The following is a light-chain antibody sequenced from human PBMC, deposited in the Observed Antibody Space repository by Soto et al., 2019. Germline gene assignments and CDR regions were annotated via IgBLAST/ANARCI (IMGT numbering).Light chain of an antibody. J-gene: IGLJ1*01. V-gene: IGLV2-14*01. Sequence: QSALTQPASVSGSPGQSITISCTGTSSDVGGYNYVSWYQQHPGKAPKLMIYDVSNRPSGVSNRFSGSKSGNTASLTISGLQAEDEADYHCSSYTSSSTLGFGTGTKVTVL. CDR3: SSYTSSSTLG. CDR2: DVS. CDR1: SSDVGGYNY.